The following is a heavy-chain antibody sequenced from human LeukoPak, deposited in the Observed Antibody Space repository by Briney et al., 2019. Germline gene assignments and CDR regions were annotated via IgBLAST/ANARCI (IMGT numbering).Heavy chain of an antibody. J-gene: IGHJ4*02. V-gene: IGHV1-69*13. CDR2: ITPIFGTE. D-gene: IGHD3-9*01. CDR3: ARPLDYDILTGYCPFGY. Sequence: RWGSVKVSCQASGCTFSSYAISWVRQAPGQGPEWMGGITPIFGTENYAHKFQGRVTITADESTSTAYMELSSRRSEDTAVYYCARPLDYDILTGYCPFGYWGQGTLVTVSS. CDR1: GCTFSSYA.